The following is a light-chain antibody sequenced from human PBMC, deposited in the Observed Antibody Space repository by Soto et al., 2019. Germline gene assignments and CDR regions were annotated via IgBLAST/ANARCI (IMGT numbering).Light chain of an antibody. J-gene: IGKJ4*01. Sequence: EIVLTQSPGTLSLSPGERATLSCRASQSVTSSYLAWYQQKPGQAPRLLIYGASSRATGIPDRFSGSGSGTDFNLTISRLEPEAFALYYGQQYGSSPLTFGGGTKVEIK. V-gene: IGKV3-20*01. CDR2: GAS. CDR3: QQYGSSPLT. CDR1: QSVTSSY.